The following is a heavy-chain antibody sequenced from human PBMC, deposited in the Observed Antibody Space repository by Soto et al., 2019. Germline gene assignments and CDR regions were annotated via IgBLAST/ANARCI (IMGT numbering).Heavy chain of an antibody. D-gene: IGHD6-19*01. Sequence: PSETLSLTCTVSGGSVSSGSYYWSWIRQPPGEGLEWIGYIYYSGSTNYNPSLKSRVTISVDTSKNQFSLKLSSVTAADTAVYYCARDSGAVAGTVSYYYYGMDVWGQGTTVTVSS. J-gene: IGHJ6*02. V-gene: IGHV4-61*01. CDR3: ARDSGAVAGTVSYYYYGMDV. CDR2: IYYSGST. CDR1: GGSVSSGSYY.